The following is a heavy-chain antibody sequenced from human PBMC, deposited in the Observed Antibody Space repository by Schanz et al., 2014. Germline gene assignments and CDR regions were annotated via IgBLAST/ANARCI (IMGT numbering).Heavy chain of an antibody. CDR3: GRDYSGGALDY. V-gene: IGHV3-23*04. D-gene: IGHD6-19*01. J-gene: IGHJ4*02. CDR2: ISSTGGST. Sequence: EVQLVESGGGLVKPGGSLRLSCAASGFTFSNTWMSWVRQAPGKGLEWVSAISSTGGSTYYADSVKGRFTLSRDNSKNTMDLQMNSLRPEDTAVYYCGRDYSGGALDYWGQGSLVTVSS. CDR1: GFTFSNTW.